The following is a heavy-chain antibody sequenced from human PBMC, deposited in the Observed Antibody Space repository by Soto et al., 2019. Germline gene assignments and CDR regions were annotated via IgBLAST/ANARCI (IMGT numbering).Heavy chain of an antibody. CDR3: ARRPWLSGYYDY. J-gene: IGHJ4*02. D-gene: IGHD3-22*01. CDR2: IYPADSET. CDR1: GYSFFRHW. V-gene: IGHV5-51*01. Sequence: PVESVTISCKVSGYSFFRHWIVWVRQMPGKGLEWVGIIYPADSETRYSPSFQGQVTISVDKSINTAYLQWSSLKASDTAMYYCARRPWLSGYYDYWGQGTLVTVSS.